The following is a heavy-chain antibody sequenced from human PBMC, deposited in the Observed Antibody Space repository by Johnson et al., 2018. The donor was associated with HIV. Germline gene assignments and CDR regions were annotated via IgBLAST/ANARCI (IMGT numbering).Heavy chain of an antibody. CDR1: GFTFDDYA. CDR2: ISWNSGSI. J-gene: IGHJ3*02. D-gene: IGHD4-23*01. CDR3: AKDIGATVVRAFDI. V-gene: IGHV3-9*01. Sequence: DVQVVESGGGLVQPGRSLRLSCAASGFTFDDYAMHWVRQAPGKGLEWVSGISWNSGSIGYADSVKGRFTISRDNAKNSLYLQMNSLRAEDTALYYCAKDIGATVVRAFDIWGQGTMVTVSS.